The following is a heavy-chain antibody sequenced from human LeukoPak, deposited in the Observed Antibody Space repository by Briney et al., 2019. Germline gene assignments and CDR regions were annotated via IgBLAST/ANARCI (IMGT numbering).Heavy chain of an antibody. D-gene: IGHD6-13*01. CDR3: ARDPKQHLGFDP. CDR1: GGTFSSYA. Sequence: ASVKVSRKASGGTFSSYAISWVRQAPGQGLEWMGWINPNSGGTNYAQKFQGRVTMTRDTSISTAYMELSRLRSDDTAVYYCARDPKQHLGFDPWGQGTLVTVSS. V-gene: IGHV1-2*02. J-gene: IGHJ5*02. CDR2: INPNSGGT.